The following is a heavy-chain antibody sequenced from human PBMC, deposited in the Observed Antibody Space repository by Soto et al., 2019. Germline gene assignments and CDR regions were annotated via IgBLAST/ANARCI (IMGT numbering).Heavy chain of an antibody. V-gene: IGHV4-59*01. CDR2: IYYSGST. CDR3: ARDTPYYYGIDV. CDR1: GGYISSYY. J-gene: IGHJ6*02. Sequence: SETLSLTCTISGGYISSYYWSWIRQAPGKGLEWIGYIYYSGSTYYNPSLKGRLTISVDTSKNQFSLKLSSVTAADTAVYYCARDTPYYYGIDVWGQGTTVNVSS.